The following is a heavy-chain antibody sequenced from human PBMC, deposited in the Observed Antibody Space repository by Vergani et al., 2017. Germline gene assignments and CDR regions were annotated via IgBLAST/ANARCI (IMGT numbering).Heavy chain of an antibody. D-gene: IGHD1-1*01. CDR1: GVKFSDHY. CDR3: AKKPGISTTRHYYAMDV. J-gene: IGHJ6*02. V-gene: IGHV3-11*04. Sequence: LEESGGGSVKPGGSLRLSCAASGVKFSDHYMSWIRQAPGKGLVWVSHISPGASTVSYTDSVTGRFTVSRDNDNNSLTLDMTTLRVEDTAVYYCAKKPGISTTRHYYAMDVWGQGTTVTVSS. CDR2: ISPGASTV.